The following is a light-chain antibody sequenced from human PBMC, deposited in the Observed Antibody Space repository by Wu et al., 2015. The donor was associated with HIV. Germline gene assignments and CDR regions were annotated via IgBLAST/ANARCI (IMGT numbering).Light chain of an antibody. CDR3: QQSYSIPLT. V-gene: IGKV1-5*03. CDR1: QTIGDW. Sequence: DIRMTQSPSSLSASVGDRVTITCRASQTIGDWLAWYQQKPGKAPNLLIYEASKLESGVPSRISGSGSGTDFTLTITTLQPEDIATYYCQQSYSIPLTFGQGTKVNI. J-gene: IGKJ1*01. CDR2: EAS.